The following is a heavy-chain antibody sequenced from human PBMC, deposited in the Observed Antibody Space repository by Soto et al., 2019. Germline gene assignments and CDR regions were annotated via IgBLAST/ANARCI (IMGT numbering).Heavy chain of an antibody. CDR2: ISKSDYT. J-gene: IGHJ4*02. CDR3: AREDSIIIPAVSDF. V-gene: IGHV3-21*01. CDR1: GFAFNNYG. D-gene: IGHD2-2*01. Sequence: GGSLRLSCTVSGFAFNNYGINWVRQAPGKGLEWVSSISKSDYTYYSDSVKGRFTISRDNAKNSVSLQMNTLRVEDTAVYYCAREDSIIIPAVSDFWGQGTLVTVS.